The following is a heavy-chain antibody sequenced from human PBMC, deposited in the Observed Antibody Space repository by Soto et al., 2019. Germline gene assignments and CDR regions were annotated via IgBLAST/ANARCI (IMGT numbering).Heavy chain of an antibody. CDR3: ARGDTAMVTLLQQGGNGFDP. J-gene: IGHJ5*02. Sequence: QVQLQESGPGLVKPSQTLSLTCTVSGGSISSGGYYWSWIRQHPGKGLEWIGYIYYSGSTYYNPSLKSRLTISVQPSKNQFALKLSSVNAADTAVYYCARGDTAMVTLLQQGGNGFDPWGQGTLVTVSS. CDR2: IYYSGST. V-gene: IGHV4-31*03. D-gene: IGHD5-18*01. CDR1: GGSISSGGYY.